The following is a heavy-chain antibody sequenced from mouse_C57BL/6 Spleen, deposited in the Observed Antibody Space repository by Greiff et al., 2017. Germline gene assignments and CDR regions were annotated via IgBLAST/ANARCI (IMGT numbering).Heavy chain of an antibody. Sequence: EVQGVESGEGLVKPGGSLKLSCAASGFTFSSYAMSWVRQTPEKRLEWVAYISSGGDYIYYADTVKGRFTISRDNARNTLYLQMSSLKSEDTAMYYCTRAYSNPTMDYWGQGTSVTVSS. CDR1: GFTFSSYA. CDR2: ISSGGDYI. D-gene: IGHD2-5*01. J-gene: IGHJ4*01. CDR3: TRAYSNPTMDY. V-gene: IGHV5-9-1*02.